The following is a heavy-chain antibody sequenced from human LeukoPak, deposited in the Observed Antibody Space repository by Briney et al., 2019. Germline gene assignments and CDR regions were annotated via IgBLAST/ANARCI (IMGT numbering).Heavy chain of an antibody. V-gene: IGHV3-74*01. D-gene: IGHD3-10*01. CDR3: ARAWGGITLVRRPDFYGMDV. Sequence: GGSLRLSCAASGFSFSSFWMHWVRQAPGKGLVWVSRINSNGTSTTYADSVQGRFTISRDNGKDTLSLQMNNVKAEDTGVYYCARAWGGITLVRRPDFYGMDVWGQGTTVTVSS. CDR2: INSNGTST. CDR1: GFSFSSFW. J-gene: IGHJ6*02.